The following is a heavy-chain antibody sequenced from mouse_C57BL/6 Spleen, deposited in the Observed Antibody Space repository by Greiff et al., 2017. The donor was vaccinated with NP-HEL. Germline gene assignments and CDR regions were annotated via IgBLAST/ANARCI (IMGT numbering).Heavy chain of an antibody. CDR3: AGYYYGSSSFAY. V-gene: IGHV1-50*01. Sequence: VQLQQPGAELVKPGASVKLSCKASGYTFTSYWMQWVKQRPGQGLEWIGEIDPSDSYTNYNQKFKGKATLTVDTSSSTAYMQLSSLTSEDSAVYYCAGYYYGSSSFAYWGQGTLVTVSA. D-gene: IGHD1-1*01. CDR2: IDPSDSYT. J-gene: IGHJ3*01. CDR1: GYTFTSYW.